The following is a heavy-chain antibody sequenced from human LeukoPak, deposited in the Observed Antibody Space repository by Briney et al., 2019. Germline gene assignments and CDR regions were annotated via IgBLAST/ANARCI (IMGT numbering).Heavy chain of an antibody. CDR2: IIGSGGST. V-gene: IGHV3-23*01. Sequence: PGGTLRLSCAASGFIFTRSGMTRVRQAPGKGLEWVSGIIGSGGSTYYADSVKGRFTISRDNSKNTLYLQMNSLRLEDTAVYYCVYFDSGRYSYFDYWGQGTLVTVSS. J-gene: IGHJ4*02. D-gene: IGHD3-10*01. CDR1: GFIFTRSG. CDR3: VYFDSGRYSYFDY.